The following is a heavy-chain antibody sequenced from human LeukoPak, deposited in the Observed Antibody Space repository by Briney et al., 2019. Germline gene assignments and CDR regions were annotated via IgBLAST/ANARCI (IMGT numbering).Heavy chain of an antibody. Sequence: PGGSLRLTCAASGFTFSSYWMHWVRQVPGKGLVWVSRINSDGSNTNYADPVKGRFTVSRDNVKNTLYLQMNSLRVDDTAVSYCASYAGYHFDYWGQGALVTVSS. D-gene: IGHD3-9*01. CDR1: GFTFSSYW. CDR2: INSDGSNT. V-gene: IGHV3-74*01. CDR3: ASYAGYHFDY. J-gene: IGHJ4*02.